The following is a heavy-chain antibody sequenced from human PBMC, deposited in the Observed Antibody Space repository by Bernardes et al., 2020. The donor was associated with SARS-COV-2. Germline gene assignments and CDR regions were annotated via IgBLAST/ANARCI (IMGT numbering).Heavy chain of an antibody. CDR3: TKELNWNHFDY. D-gene: IGHD1-20*01. V-gene: IGHV3-30*02. CDR2: INFDGSKK. Sequence: GGSLRLSCVTSGFSFSSHGLQWVRQAPGKGLERVAFINFDGSKKYYADSVQGRFTISRDNSKNTLYLQMDSLRIEETAVYYCTKELNWNHFDYWGQGSLVTVSS. CDR1: GFSFSSHG. J-gene: IGHJ4*02.